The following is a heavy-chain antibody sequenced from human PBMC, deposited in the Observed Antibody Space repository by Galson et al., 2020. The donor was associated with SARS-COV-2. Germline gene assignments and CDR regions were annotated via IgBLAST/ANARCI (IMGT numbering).Heavy chain of an antibody. CDR1: GFTLSRFD. V-gene: IGHV3-13*01. D-gene: IGHD5-18*01. J-gene: IGHJ4*02. CDR3: ARGGGYNFGYGFDY. CDR2: IGTAGDT. Sequence: GESLKISCAASGFTLSRFDMHWVRQVTGKGLEWVSAIGTAGDTYYPDSVKGRFTVSRENANNSLSLHMNSLRTGDTAIYYCARGGGYNFGYGFDYWGQGIPVTVSS.